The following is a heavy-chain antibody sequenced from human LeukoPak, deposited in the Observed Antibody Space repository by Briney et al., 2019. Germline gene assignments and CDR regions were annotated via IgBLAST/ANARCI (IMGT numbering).Heavy chain of an antibody. D-gene: IGHD3-22*01. Sequence: GGSLRLSCAASGIIFSDYYMSWIRQAPGKGLEWISYVSDSGSTKYYADSVKGRFTISRDNDKNSLYLQMNSLRVEDTAFYYCAKGDESSAYFRYFDSWGQGTLVTVSS. CDR3: AKGDESSAYFRYFDS. J-gene: IGHJ4*02. CDR2: VSDSGSTK. V-gene: IGHV3-11*01. CDR1: GIIFSDYY.